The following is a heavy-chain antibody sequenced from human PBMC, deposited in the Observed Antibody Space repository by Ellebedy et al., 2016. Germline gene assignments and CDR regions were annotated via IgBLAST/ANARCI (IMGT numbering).Heavy chain of an antibody. V-gene: IGHV1-18*01. Sequence: ASVKVSXXASGYTFTSYGISWVRQAPGQGLEWMGWISAYNGNTNYAQKLQGRVTMTTDTSTSIAYMELRSLRSDDTAVYYCARDGVGATEGLKDYWGQGTLVTVSS. CDR2: ISAYNGNT. D-gene: IGHD1-26*01. CDR1: GYTFTSYG. J-gene: IGHJ4*02. CDR3: ARDGVGATEGLKDY.